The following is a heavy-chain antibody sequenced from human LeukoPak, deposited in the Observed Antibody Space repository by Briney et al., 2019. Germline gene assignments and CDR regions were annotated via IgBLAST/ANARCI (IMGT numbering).Heavy chain of an antibody. V-gene: IGHV3-30-3*01. CDR2: ISYDGSNK. CDR1: GFTFSSYA. Sequence: GGSLRLSCAASGFTFSSYAMHWVRQAPGKGLEWVAVISYDGSNKYYADSVKGRFTISRDNSKNTLYLQMNSLRAEDTAVYYCARDAVASYYFDYWGQGTLLTVSS. D-gene: IGHD6-19*01. J-gene: IGHJ4*02. CDR3: ARDAVASYYFDY.